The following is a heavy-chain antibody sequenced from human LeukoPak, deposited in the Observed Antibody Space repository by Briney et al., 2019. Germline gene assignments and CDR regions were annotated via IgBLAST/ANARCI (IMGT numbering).Heavy chain of an antibody. CDR2: IKPDGSEK. D-gene: IGHD3-3*01. V-gene: IGHV3-7*01. J-gene: IGHJ4*02. CDR3: ARDASAYY. Sequence: PGGSLRLSCVAPGLILSNYWMSWVRQAPGKGLEWVATIKPDGSEKYYVDSVKGRFTISRENAKRSLYLQMDSLRAEDKAVYYCARDASAYYWGQGTLVTVSS. CDR1: GLILSNYW.